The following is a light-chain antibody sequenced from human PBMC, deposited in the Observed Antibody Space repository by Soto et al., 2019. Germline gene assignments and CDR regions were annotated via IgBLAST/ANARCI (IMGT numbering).Light chain of an antibody. CDR3: QQYNKWPQT. CDR1: QSVSID. CDR2: GAS. J-gene: IGKJ1*01. Sequence: EIVMTQSPATVPVSPGERVTLSCRASQSVSIDLAWYQQKPGQAPRLLIYGASTMATDIPATFTGSGSGTEFTLTNISLQSEDIEVYYCQQYNKWPQTFGQGTKVEIK. V-gene: IGKV3-15*01.